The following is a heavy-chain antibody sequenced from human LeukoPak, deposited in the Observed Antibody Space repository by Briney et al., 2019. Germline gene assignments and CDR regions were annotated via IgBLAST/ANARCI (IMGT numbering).Heavy chain of an antibody. CDR1: GFTFGDYA. CDR2: IRSKDYGGAT. J-gene: IGHJ4*02. Sequence: PGRSLRLSCTGSGFTFGDYAMNWFRQAPGKGLEWVGFIRSKDYGGATQYAASVKGRFSISRDDSKGIAYLQMNSLKTEDTAVYYCTRDRGITMVRGVSITRPYFFDYWGQGTLVTVSS. CDR3: TRDRGITMVRGVSITRPYFFDY. D-gene: IGHD3-10*01. V-gene: IGHV3-49*03.